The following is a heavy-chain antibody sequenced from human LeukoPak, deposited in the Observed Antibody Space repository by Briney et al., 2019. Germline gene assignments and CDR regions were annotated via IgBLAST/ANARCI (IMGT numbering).Heavy chain of an antibody. CDR2: IYYSGST. Sequence: SETLSLTCTVSGGSISSSSYYWGWIRQPPGKGLEWIGSIYYSGSTYYSPSLKSRVTISVDTSKNQFSLKLSSVTAADTAVYYCARSRYADYVGPFDYWGQGTLVTVSS. J-gene: IGHJ4*02. V-gene: IGHV4-39*01. D-gene: IGHD4-17*01. CDR3: ARSRYADYVGPFDY. CDR1: GGSISSSSYY.